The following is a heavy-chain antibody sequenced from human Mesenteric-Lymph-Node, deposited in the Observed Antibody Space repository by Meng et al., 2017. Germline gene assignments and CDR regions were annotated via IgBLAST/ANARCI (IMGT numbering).Heavy chain of an antibody. CDR3: ADITAGF. CDR1: GFTFSSYA. J-gene: IGHJ4*02. V-gene: IGHV3-23*01. CDR2: ISANGGST. Sequence: EVQLLESGGGLVQPGGSLRLSCAASGFTFSSYAMSWVRQAPGKGLEWVSVISANGGSTYYADSVKGRFTVSRDNSKNTLYLQMNSLRVEDTAIYYCADITAGFWGQGTLVTVSS. D-gene: IGHD3-10*01.